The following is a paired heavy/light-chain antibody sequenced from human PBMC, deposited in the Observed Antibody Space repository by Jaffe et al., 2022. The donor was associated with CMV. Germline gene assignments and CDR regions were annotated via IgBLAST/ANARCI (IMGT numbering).Light chain of an antibody. J-gene: IGLJ2*01. CDR1: KLHNKY. Sequence: YELTQPPSVSVSPGQTASITCSGDKLHNKYPSWYQQRPGRSPVLVIYQNTNRPSGIPERFSGSNSANTATLTISGTQALDAAYYYCQAWDSSTAAVVFGGGTKLTVL. V-gene: IGLV3-1*01. CDR2: QNT. CDR3: QAWDSSTAAVV.
Heavy chain of an antibody. CDR3: ARDRCSTTSCNYFYYAMDV. CDR1: GFTFGDYA. Sequence: EVQLVESGGGLVKPGRSLRLSCTGAGFTFGDYAMSWFRQAPGKGLEWVGFIRSKGYGGTTELAASVKGRFTISRDDSKSIAYLQMNSLKIEDTAVYYCARDRCSTTSCNYFYYAMDVWGQGTTVTVSS. J-gene: IGHJ6*02. V-gene: IGHV3-49*05. CDR2: IRSKGYGGTT. D-gene: IGHD2-2*01.